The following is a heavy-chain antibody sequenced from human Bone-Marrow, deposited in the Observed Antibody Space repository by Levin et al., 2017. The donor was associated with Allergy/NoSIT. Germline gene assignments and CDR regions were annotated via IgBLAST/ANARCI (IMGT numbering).Heavy chain of an antibody. Sequence: VASVKVSCKASGYTFTGYYLHWVRQAPGQGPEWMGWINPNSGGPNYAQKFQGRVTMTRDTSISTAYMELSRLRSDDTAVHYCARLSHYNDSCWGPGTLVTVSS. V-gene: IGHV1-2*02. CDR3: ARLSHYNDSC. D-gene: IGHD3-22*01. CDR2: INPNSGGP. J-gene: IGHJ4*02. CDR1: GYTFTGYY.